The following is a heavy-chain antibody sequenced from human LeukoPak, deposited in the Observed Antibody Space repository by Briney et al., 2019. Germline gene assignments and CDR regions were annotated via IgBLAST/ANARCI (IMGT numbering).Heavy chain of an antibody. J-gene: IGHJ5*02. CDR1: GDPFSSGGY. CDR3: ARARTQYSDGSGLNWFDP. D-gene: IGHD3-22*01. Sequence: PSQTLSLTCTVSGDPFSSGGYSWIRQLPGMGLEWIGYVFSSGKTYYKTSLKSRVTISLDMSKNQFSLRLSSVTAADTAVYYCARARTQYSDGSGLNWFDPWGQGTLVTVSS. CDR2: VFSSGKT. V-gene: IGHV4-31*03.